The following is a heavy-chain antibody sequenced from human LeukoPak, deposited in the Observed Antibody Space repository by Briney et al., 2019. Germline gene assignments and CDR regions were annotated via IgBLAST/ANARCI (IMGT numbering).Heavy chain of an antibody. CDR3: ERLVAAGGSGSFDP. J-gene: IGHJ5*02. Sequence: ASVKVSCKASGYTFTTYAMNWVRQAPGQGLEWMGWINTYTGNPTYAQDFTGRFVFSLDTSVSTAYLQIYSLKAEDTAVYYCERLVAAGGSGSFDPWGQGTLVTVSS. D-gene: IGHD6-13*01. CDR2: INTYTGNP. CDR1: GYTFTTYA. V-gene: IGHV7-4-1*01.